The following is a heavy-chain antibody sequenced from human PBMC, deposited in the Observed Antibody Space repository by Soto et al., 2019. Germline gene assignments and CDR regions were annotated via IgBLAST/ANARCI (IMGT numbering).Heavy chain of an antibody. CDR1: GFTFSSYA. CDR3: ARDFEHHYYYGMDV. CDR2: ISYDGSNK. Sequence: GGSLRLSCSASGFTFSSYAMHCVRQAPGKGLEWVAVISYDGSNKYYADSVKGRFTISRDNSKNTLYLQMNSLRAEDTAVYYCARDFEHHYYYGMDVWGQGTMVTVSS. J-gene: IGHJ6*02. V-gene: IGHV3-30-3*01.